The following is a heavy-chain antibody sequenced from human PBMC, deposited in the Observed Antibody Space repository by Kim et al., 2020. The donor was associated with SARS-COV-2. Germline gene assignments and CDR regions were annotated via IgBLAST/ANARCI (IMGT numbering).Heavy chain of an antibody. J-gene: IGHJ3*02. Sequence: SETLSLTCSISGGSFGDHYWTWVRQAPGKGLEWMSEMHSSGSASHNPSLVSRITISLDTSKNQFSLKVKSVTAADTATYYGVRLKGRVVEGGIGAFDIWG. CDR1: GGSFGDHY. D-gene: IGHD3-16*02. CDR2: MHSSGSA. CDR3: VRLKGRVVEGGIGAFDI. V-gene: IGHV4-34*01.